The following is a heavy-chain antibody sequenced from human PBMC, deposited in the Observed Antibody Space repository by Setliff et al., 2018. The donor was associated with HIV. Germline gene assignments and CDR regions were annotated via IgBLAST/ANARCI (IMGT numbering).Heavy chain of an antibody. CDR3: AGFSYNFWVYRFDH. CDR1: GGSTTSGGYY. J-gene: IGHJ4*02. Sequence: LSLTCSVSGGSTTSGGYYWSWIRQHPGKGPEYIGYIYYSGSTYYNPSLKSRVTMSIDTSTQQFFLNVTSVTAADTAVYYCAGFSYNFWVYRFDHWGQGALVTVSS. D-gene: IGHD3-3*01. V-gene: IGHV4-31*03. CDR2: IYYSGST.